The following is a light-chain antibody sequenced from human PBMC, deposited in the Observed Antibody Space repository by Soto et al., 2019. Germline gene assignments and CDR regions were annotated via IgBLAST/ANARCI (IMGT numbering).Light chain of an antibody. CDR3: NAYTSSTSLPYV. Sequence: VLTQPASVSGSPGQSITISFTGTTNDVGGYNYVSWYQQHPGKAPKLLIFEVSSRPSGVSNRFPGSKSGNTASLTISALQAEDEADYFCNAYTSSTSLPYVFGTGTKVTVL. V-gene: IGLV2-14*01. CDR1: TNDVGGYNY. CDR2: EVS. J-gene: IGLJ1*01.